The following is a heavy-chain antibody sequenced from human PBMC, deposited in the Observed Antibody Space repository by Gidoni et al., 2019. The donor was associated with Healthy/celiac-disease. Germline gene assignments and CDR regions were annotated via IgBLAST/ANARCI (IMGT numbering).Heavy chain of an antibody. CDR1: GFTFSDYY. D-gene: IGHD6-6*01. V-gene: IGHV3-11*06. Sequence: VQLVESGGGLVKPGGSLRLSCAAYGFTFSDYYMRWIRQAPGKGLEWVSYISSSSSYTNYADSVKGRFTISRDNAKNSLYLQMNSLRAEDTAVYYCASIAARLESFDYWGQGTLVTVSS. J-gene: IGHJ4*02. CDR2: ISSSSSYT. CDR3: ASIAARLESFDY.